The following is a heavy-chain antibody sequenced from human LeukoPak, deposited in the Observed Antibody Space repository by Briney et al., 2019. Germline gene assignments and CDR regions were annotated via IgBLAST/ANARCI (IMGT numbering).Heavy chain of an antibody. CDR3: ASGNYYDSSGSQSDWFDP. CDR1: GGSFSGYY. Sequence: PSETLSLTCAVYGGSFSGYYWSWIRQPPGKGLEWIGEINHSGSTNYNPSLKSRVTISVDTSKNLFSLKLSSVTAADTAVYYCASGNYYDSSGSQSDWFDPWGQGTLVTVSS. D-gene: IGHD3-22*01. J-gene: IGHJ5*02. CDR2: INHSGST. V-gene: IGHV4-34*01.